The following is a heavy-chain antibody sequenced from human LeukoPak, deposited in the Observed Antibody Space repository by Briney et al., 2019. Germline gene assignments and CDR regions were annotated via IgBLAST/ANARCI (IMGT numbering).Heavy chain of an antibody. CDR1: GFTVRSNY. CDR3: ARGGSYLSAFDI. CDR2: IYSGGST. Sequence: HPGGSLRLSCAASGFTVRSNYMSWVRQTPGKGLEWVSIIYSGGSTFYADSVKGRFTISRDNSKNTLYLQMNSLRAGDTAVYYCARGGSYLSAFDIWGQGTMVTVSS. J-gene: IGHJ3*02. D-gene: IGHD1-26*01. V-gene: IGHV3-53*01.